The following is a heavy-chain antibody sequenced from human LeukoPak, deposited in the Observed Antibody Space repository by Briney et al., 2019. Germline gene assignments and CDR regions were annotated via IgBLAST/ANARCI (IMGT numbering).Heavy chain of an antibody. CDR1: GGSISSSSYY. J-gene: IGHJ6*03. CDR3: ARHASPDYYYYYYMDV. Sequence: PSETLSLTCTVSGGSISSSSYYWGWIRQPPGKGLEWIGSIYYSGSTYYNPSLKSRVTISVDTSKNQFSLKLSSVTAADTAVYYCARHASPDYYYYYYMDVWGKGTTVTIS. V-gene: IGHV4-39*01. CDR2: IYYSGST.